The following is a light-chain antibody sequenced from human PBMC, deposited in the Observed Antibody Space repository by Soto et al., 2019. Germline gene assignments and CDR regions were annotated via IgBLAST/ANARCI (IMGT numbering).Light chain of an antibody. J-gene: IGKJ5*01. Sequence: DIQLTQSPSFLSASVGDRVTITCRASQGLSSDLAWYQQKPGKAPKLLIYAASTLQSGVPSRFRGSGSGTEVTLTISSLQPEDFATYYCQQLNSYPITFGQGTRLEIK. CDR3: QQLNSYPIT. CDR2: AAS. CDR1: QGLSSD. V-gene: IGKV1-9*01.